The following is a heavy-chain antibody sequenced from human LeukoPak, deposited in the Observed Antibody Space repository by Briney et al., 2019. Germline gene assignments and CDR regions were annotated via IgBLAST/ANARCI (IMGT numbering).Heavy chain of an antibody. D-gene: IGHD2-8*01. CDR2: IVVGSGNT. J-gene: IGHJ6*03. Sequence: SVKVSCKASGFTFTSSAMQWVRQARGQRLEWIGWIVVGSGNTNYAQKFQERVTITRDMSTSTAYMELSSLRSEDTAVYYCAKVFCTYGVCPMDVWGKGTTVTVSS. CDR1: GFTFTSSA. V-gene: IGHV1-58*02. CDR3: AKVFCTYGVCPMDV.